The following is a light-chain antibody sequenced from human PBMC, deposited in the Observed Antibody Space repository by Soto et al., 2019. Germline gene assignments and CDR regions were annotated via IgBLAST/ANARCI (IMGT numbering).Light chain of an antibody. J-gene: IGKJ5*01. V-gene: IGKV1-33*01. CDR1: QDITNY. CDR3: QQFDNVPFT. CDR2: DAS. Sequence: DIQMTQSPSSLSASVGDRVTIICQASQDITNYLNWYQKKPGKPPKLLIYDASNLETGVPSRFSGSGSGTHFSFTISSLQPEDIATYYCQQFDNVPFTFGQGTRLEMK.